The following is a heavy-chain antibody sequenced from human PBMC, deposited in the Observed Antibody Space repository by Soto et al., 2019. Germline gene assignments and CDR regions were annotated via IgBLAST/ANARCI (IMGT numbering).Heavy chain of an antibody. Sequence: QVPLVQSGAEVKKPGSSLTVSCKASGGTFNSYTITWVRQASGQGLEWVGRIIPLLEVTSSSRKFQGRVTITADKSTNTASMELSGLTSEDTAVYYCAARYFTTTTCFHAGPYWGQGTLVAVSS. J-gene: IGHJ4*02. CDR2: IIPLLEVT. V-gene: IGHV1-69*02. D-gene: IGHD2-2*01. CDR3: AARYFTTTTCFHAGPY. CDR1: GGTFNSYT.